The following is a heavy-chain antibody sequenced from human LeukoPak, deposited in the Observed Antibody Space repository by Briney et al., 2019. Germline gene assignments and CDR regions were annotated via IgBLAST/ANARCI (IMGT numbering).Heavy chain of an antibody. CDR1: GGSFSGYY. V-gene: IGHV4-34*01. CDR3: ARGESDYYDSSGYYYNWFDP. D-gene: IGHD3-22*01. J-gene: IGHJ5*02. CDR2: INHSGST. Sequence: PSETLSLTCAVYGGSFSGYYWSWIRQPPGKGLEWIGEINHSGSTNYNPSLKSRVTISVDTSKTQFSLKLRSVTAADTAVYYCARGESDYYDSSGYYYNWFDPWGQGTLVTVSS.